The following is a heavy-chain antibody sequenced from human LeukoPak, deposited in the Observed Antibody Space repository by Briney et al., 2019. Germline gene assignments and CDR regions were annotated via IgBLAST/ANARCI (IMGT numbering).Heavy chain of an antibody. CDR3: ATTRDYTDAFAS. CDR2: INPRSGGT. V-gene: IGHV1-2*04. D-gene: IGHD4-11*01. CDR1: GYNFIGYY. Sequence: ALVKVSCKASGYNFIGYYIHWVRQAPGQGLEWMGCINPRSGGTNYAPKFQGWVTMTRDTSITTAYMDMSRLTSDDTAAYYCATTRDYTDAFASWGQGTMVTVSS. J-gene: IGHJ3*01.